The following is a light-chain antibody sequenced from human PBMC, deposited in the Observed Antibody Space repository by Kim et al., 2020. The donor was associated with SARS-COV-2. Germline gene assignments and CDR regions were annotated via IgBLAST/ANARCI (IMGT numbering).Light chain of an antibody. V-gene: IGKV3-20*01. J-gene: IGKJ4*01. Sequence: LTPRERATLPCRASQRVRDRSLAWYQQRPGQAPRLLMIAASDRTTGIPDRFSGSGSGTDFTLTISRLEPEDYAVYYCHQYGTSPQTFGGGTKLEIK. CDR3: HQYGTSPQT. CDR2: AAS. CDR1: QRVRDRS.